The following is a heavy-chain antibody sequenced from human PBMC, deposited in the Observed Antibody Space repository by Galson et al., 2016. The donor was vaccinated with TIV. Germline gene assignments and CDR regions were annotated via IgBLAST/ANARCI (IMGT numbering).Heavy chain of an antibody. J-gene: IGHJ4*02. V-gene: IGHV1-69*04. D-gene: IGHD3-3*02. Sequence: SVKVSCKASGGTFSSYDISWLRQIPGQGFEWMGRINPAVGLIKYAERFQGRYTITAAYMELSSLRSEDTAVYYCSSASHLVPTVHHYWGQGTLVTVSS. CDR3: SSASHLVPTVHHY. CDR2: INPAVGLI. CDR1: GGTFSSYD.